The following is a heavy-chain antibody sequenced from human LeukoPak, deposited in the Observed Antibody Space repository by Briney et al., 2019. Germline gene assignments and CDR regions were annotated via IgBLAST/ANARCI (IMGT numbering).Heavy chain of an antibody. CDR2: INHSGST. J-gene: IGHJ4*02. CDR3: ARGLYSYGFYDY. D-gene: IGHD5-18*01. V-gene: IGHV4-34*01. CDR1: GGSFSGYY. Sequence: PSETLSLTCAVYGGSFSGYYWSWIRQPPGKGLEWIGEINHSGSTNYNPSLKSRVTMSVDTSKNQFSLKLSSVTAADTAVYYCARGLYSYGFYDYWGQGTLVTVSS.